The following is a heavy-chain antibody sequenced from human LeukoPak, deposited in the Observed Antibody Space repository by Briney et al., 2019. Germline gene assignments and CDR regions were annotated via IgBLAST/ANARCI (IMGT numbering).Heavy chain of an antibody. CDR1: GYSINSAHY. V-gene: IGHV4-38-2*01. CDR2: ISQSAIA. Sequence: PSETLSLTCAVSGYSINSAHYWVWIRQPPGKGLEWIGNISQSAIASYNPSLKSRVTVSVDTSKNQFSLKMTSLTAADTAVYFCARASVEHRIVAGDYFDYWGRGTLVTVSS. D-gene: IGHD2-15*01. CDR3: ARASVEHRIVAGDYFDY. J-gene: IGHJ4*02.